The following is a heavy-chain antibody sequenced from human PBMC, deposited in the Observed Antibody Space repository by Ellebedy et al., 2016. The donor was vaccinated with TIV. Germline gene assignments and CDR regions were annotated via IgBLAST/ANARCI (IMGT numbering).Heavy chain of an antibody. CDR2: ISSTGYYI. D-gene: IGHD1-26*01. Sequence: GESLKISCAASGFTFTSYSMNWVRPAPGKGLEWVSSISSTGYYIYYADSVKGRFTISRDDAMSSLFLQMNSLSAEDTDVYYCARSGELDSWGQGPLVTVSS. CDR3: ARSGELDS. J-gene: IGHJ4*02. CDR1: GFTFTSYS. V-gene: IGHV3-21*01.